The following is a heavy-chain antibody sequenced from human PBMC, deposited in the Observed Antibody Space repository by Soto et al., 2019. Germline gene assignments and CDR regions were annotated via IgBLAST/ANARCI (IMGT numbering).Heavy chain of an antibody. CDR3: ARQRTRVRGVSSSGLDV. V-gene: IGHV5-51*01. Sequence: GESLKISFKGSGYSFTSYYIAWVRQMPGKGLEWMGIIHPGDSETRYSPSFQGHVIISADKSISSAYLQWSSLEAADTAMYYCARQRTRVRGVSSSGLDVWGQGTTVTVS. CDR1: GYSFTSYY. D-gene: IGHD3-10*01. J-gene: IGHJ6*02. CDR2: IHPGDSET.